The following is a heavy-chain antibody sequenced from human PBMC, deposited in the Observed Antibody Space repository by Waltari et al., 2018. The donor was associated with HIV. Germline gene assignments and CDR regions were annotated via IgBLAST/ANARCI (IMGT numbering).Heavy chain of an antibody. D-gene: IGHD4-17*01. Sequence: QVQLQESGPGLVKPSETLSLTCTVSGGSISSYYWSWIRQPPGKGLEWIGYIYYSGSTNYNPSLKSRGTISVDTSKNQFSLKLSSVTAADTAVYYCASYGGNSAFDYRGQGTLVTVSS. CDR3: ASYGGNSAFDY. V-gene: IGHV4-59*01. CDR2: IYYSGST. CDR1: GGSISSYY. J-gene: IGHJ4*02.